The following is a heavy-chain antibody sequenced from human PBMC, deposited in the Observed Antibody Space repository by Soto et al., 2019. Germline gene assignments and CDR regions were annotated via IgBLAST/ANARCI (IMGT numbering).Heavy chain of an antibody. CDR2: IGGSET. J-gene: IGHJ5*02. CDR3: AKDAVAGDGDYDWLDP. CDR1: GFTFSIYA. Sequence: EVHLLESGGGLLQPGGSLRLSCAASGFTFSIYAMSWVRQAPGGGLEWVSTIGGSETYYAASLKGRFTISRDNPKSAVYLQMNSLRVEDTALYYCAKDAVAGDGDYDWLDPWGQGSLVTVGS. V-gene: IGHV3-23*01. D-gene: IGHD6-19*01.